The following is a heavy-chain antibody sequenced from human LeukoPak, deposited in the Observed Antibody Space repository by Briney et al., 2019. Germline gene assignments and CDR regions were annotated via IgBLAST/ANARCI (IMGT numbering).Heavy chain of an antibody. CDR1: GFTVSSNY. D-gene: IGHD6-13*01. J-gene: IGHJ4*02. V-gene: IGHV3-53*01. CDR2: IHSGGST. Sequence: GGSLRLSCAASGFTVSSNYMTWVRQAPGKGLEWVSSIHSGGSTYYADSVKGRFTISRDNSKNTLYLQMSSLRAEDTAVYYCAMRYSNKWYDYWGQGTLVTVSS. CDR3: AMRYSNKWYDY.